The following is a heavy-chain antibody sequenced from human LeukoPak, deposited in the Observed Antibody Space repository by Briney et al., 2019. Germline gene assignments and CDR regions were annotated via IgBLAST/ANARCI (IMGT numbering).Heavy chain of an antibody. V-gene: IGHV1-69*05. D-gene: IGHD4-11*01. CDR1: GGTFSSYS. CDR2: IIPIFGTT. Sequence: SVKVSCKASGGTFSSYSISWVRQAPGQGLEWMGGIIPIFGTTSYAQKFQGRVTIATDASTGTAYMELSSLRSEDTAVYYCARDLYDYTNYGAFDIWGQGTMLTVSS. J-gene: IGHJ3*02. CDR3: ARDLYDYTNYGAFDI.